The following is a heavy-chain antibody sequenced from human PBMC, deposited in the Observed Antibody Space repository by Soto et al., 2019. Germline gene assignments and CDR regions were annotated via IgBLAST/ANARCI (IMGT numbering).Heavy chain of an antibody. CDR2: IKSKTDGGTT. J-gene: IGHJ6*02. CDR1: GFTFSNAW. Sequence: EVQLVESGGGLVKPGGSLRLSCAASGFTFSNAWMNWVRQAPGKGLEWVGRIKSKTDGGTTDYAAPVKGRFTISRDDSKNTLYLQMNSLKTEDTAVYYCTTEGCYYDSSGYSLPPPLFINYYYYYGMDVWGQGTTVTVSS. V-gene: IGHV3-15*07. D-gene: IGHD3-22*01. CDR3: TTEGCYYDSSGYSLPPPLFINYYYYYGMDV.